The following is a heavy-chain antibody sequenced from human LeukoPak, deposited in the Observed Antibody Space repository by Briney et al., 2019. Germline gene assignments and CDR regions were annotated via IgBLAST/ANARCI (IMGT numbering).Heavy chain of an antibody. CDR2: IYTSGST. CDR1: GGSISSYY. Sequence: TSETLSLTCTVSGGSISSYYWSWIRQPAGKGLEWIGRIYTSGSTNYNPSLKSRVTMSVDTSKNQFSLKLSSVTAADTAVYYCARDLVVTPENAFDIWGQGTMATVSS. D-gene: IGHD4-23*01. CDR3: ARDLVVTPENAFDI. V-gene: IGHV4-4*07. J-gene: IGHJ3*02.